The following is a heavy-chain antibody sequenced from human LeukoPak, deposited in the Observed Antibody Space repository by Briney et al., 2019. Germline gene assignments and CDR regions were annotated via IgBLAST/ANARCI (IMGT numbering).Heavy chain of an antibody. Sequence: ASVKVSCKASGGTFSSYAISWVRQAPGQGLEWMGRIIPILGIANYARKFQGRVTITADKSTSTAYMELSSLRSEDTAVYYCARDYRSGSYYKELAFDYWGQGTLVTVSS. J-gene: IGHJ4*02. CDR1: GGTFSSYA. CDR3: ARDYRSGSYYKELAFDY. CDR2: IIPILGIA. V-gene: IGHV1-69*04. D-gene: IGHD3-10*01.